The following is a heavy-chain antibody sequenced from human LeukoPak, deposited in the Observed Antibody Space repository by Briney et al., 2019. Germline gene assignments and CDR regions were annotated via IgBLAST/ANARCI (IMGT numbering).Heavy chain of an antibody. J-gene: IGHJ4*02. V-gene: IGHV3-15*01. Sequence: GGSLRLSCAPSGFTFSSYAMSWVRQAPGKGLEWVGRIKSKTDGGTTDSAAPVKGRFTISRDDSKNTLYLQMNSLKTEDTAVYYCTTDLPTIPFDYWGLGTLVTVSS. D-gene: IGHD3-10*01. CDR2: IKSKTDGGTT. CDR1: GFTFSSYA. CDR3: TTDLPTIPFDY.